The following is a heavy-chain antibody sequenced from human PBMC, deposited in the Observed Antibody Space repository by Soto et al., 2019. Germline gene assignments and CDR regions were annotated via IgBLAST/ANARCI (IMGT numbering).Heavy chain of an antibody. D-gene: IGHD2-15*01. CDR1: GGSFSGYY. J-gene: IGHJ5*02. Sequence: SETLSLTCAVYGGSFSGYYWSWIRQPPGKGLEWIGEINHSGSTNYNPSLKSRVTISVDTSKNQFSLKLSSVTAADTAVYYCARQSRCSGGSCYSPSMWFDPWGQGTLVTVSS. CDR3: ARQSRCSGGSCYSPSMWFDP. V-gene: IGHV4-34*01. CDR2: INHSGST.